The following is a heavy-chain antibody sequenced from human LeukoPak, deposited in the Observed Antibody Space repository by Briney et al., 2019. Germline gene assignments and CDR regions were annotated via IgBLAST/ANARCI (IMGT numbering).Heavy chain of an antibody. CDR3: AMTTVTTFRPGAFDI. J-gene: IGHJ3*02. Sequence: GGSLRLSCAASGFTFSSYAMSWVRQAPGKGLEWVSAISGSGGSTYYADSVKGRFTISRDNSKNTLYLQMNSLRAEGTAVYYCAMTTVTTFRPGAFDIWGQGTMVTVSS. CDR1: GFTFSSYA. CDR2: ISGSGGST. V-gene: IGHV3-23*01. D-gene: IGHD4-17*01.